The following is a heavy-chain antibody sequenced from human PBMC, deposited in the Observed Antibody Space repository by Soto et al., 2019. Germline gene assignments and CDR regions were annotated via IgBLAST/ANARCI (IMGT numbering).Heavy chain of an antibody. D-gene: IGHD3-22*01. V-gene: IGHV1-3*01. CDR3: ARDLVVSYYYYMDV. Sequence: QVPLVQSGAEVKKPGASVKVSCKASGYTFSSYAMHWVRQAPGQRLEWMGWINAGNGNTKYSQKFQGRVTITRDRSASTAYMELSSLRSEDTAVYYCARDLVVSYYYYMDVWGKGTTVTVSS. J-gene: IGHJ6*03. CDR2: INAGNGNT. CDR1: GYTFSSYA.